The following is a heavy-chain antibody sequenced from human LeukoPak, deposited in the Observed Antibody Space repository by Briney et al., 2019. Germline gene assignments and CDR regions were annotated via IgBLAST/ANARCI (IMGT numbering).Heavy chain of an antibody. CDR2: IIPTLGIA. D-gene: IGHD2-15*01. Sequence: GASVKVSCKASGGTFSSYAISWVRQAPGQGLEWMGRIIPTLGIANYAQKFQGRVTITADKSTSTAYMELSSLRSEDTAVYYCARKGPVAAGIMDVWGQGTTVTVSS. CDR3: ARKGPVAAGIMDV. J-gene: IGHJ6*02. CDR1: GGTFSSYA. V-gene: IGHV1-69*04.